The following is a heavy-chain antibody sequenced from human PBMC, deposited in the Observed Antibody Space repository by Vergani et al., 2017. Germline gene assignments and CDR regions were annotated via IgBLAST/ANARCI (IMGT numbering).Heavy chain of an antibody. Sequence: QGQLVESGGGLVKPGGSLRLSCAASRFDFSDYYMSWIRQAPGKGLEWISYISNSGNTINYADSVKGRFIVYRDNAKKSLYLQMKSLRVEDTAVYYCASVSSGFFTLTSPNWFDPWAQGTLVTVS. V-gene: IGHV3-11*04. CDR1: RFDFSDYY. J-gene: IGHJ5*02. D-gene: IGHD3-3*01. CDR3: ASVSSGFFTLTSPNWFDP. CDR2: ISNSGNTI.